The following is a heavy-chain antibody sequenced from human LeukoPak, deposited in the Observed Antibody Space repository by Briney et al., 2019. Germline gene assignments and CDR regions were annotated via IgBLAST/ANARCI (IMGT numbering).Heavy chain of an antibody. D-gene: IGHD6-19*01. CDR1: GFTFSSYE. V-gene: IGHV3-48*03. J-gene: IGHJ4*02. Sequence: GGSLRLSCAASGFTFSSYEMNWVRQAPGKGLEWVSYISSSGSTIYYADSVKGRFTISRDNAKNSLYLQMDSLRAEDTAVYYCAREGSSGWSVPYYFDYWGQGTLLTVSS. CDR2: ISSSGSTI. CDR3: AREGSSGWSVPYYFDY.